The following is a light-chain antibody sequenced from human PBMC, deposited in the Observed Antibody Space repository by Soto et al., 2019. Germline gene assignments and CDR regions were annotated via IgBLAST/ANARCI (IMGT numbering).Light chain of an antibody. Sequence: QSALTQPASVSGSPGQSLTISCSGSSSDVGSKNLVSWYQQHPGKAPKLMIYEGTQRPSGVSNRFSGSKSGNTASLTISGLQAEDEADYHCCSYASGSTLVFGGGTKLTVL. V-gene: IGLV2-23*01. CDR3: CSYASGSTLV. CDR2: EGT. J-gene: IGLJ2*01. CDR1: SSDVGSKNL.